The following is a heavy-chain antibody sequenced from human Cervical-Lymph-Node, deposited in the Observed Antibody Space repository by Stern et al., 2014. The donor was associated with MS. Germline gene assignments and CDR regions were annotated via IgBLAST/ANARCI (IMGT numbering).Heavy chain of an antibody. J-gene: IGHJ4*02. Sequence: EVQLVESGGGLVQPGGSLRLSCSASGFTFSTYAMHWVRQAPGKGLEYVSTVNSNGGSRYYAASVEGRFIISRDNSKNKVFLQMNSLSLDDTAVYRCVRGTYHYGSGSSLRHWGQGTLVTVSS. CDR1: GFTFSTYA. CDR3: VRGTYHYGSGSSLRH. CDR2: VNSNGGSR. D-gene: IGHD3-10*01. V-gene: IGHV3-64D*06.